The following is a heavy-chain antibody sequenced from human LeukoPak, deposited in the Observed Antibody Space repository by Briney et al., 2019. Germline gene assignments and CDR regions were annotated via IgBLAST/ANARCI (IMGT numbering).Heavy chain of an antibody. Sequence: ASVKVSCKASGGTFSSYAVNRVRQAPGQGLEWMGGIIPVFGTSKYPQNFQGRVTITADESTTTAYMELSSLSSEDTAIYYCARLHYTDSPLGPYYFDYWGQGTLVTVSS. J-gene: IGHJ4*02. CDR1: GGTFSSYA. V-gene: IGHV1-69*13. D-gene: IGHD2-2*02. CDR2: IIPVFGTS. CDR3: ARLHYTDSPLGPYYFDY.